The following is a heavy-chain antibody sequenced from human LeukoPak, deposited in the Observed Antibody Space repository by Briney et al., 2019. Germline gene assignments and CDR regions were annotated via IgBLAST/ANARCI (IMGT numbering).Heavy chain of an antibody. CDR1: GGSISGFY. Sequence: SETLSLTCTVSGGSISGFYWSWIRQPPGKGLEWIGYMDKRGGTTYNPSLKSRVTISVDTSKNQFSLNLSPVTAADTAVYYCARDYSKGGGFDFWGQGTLVTVSS. V-gene: IGHV4-59*01. CDR3: ARDYSKGGGFDF. CDR2: MDKRGGT. J-gene: IGHJ4*02. D-gene: IGHD4-11*01.